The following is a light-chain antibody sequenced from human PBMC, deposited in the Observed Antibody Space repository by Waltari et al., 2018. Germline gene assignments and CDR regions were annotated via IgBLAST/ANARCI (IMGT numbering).Light chain of an antibody. V-gene: IGKV3-20*01. J-gene: IGKJ1*01. Sequence: RASQNMRCAYLAWYQQRPGQAPRLLSYDSFIRATGIPDRFSGSGSGADFTLTISSLAPEDSAVYFCHQYDTSPQTFGQGTKVSIK. CDR1: QNMRCAY. CDR3: HQYDTSPQT. CDR2: DSF.